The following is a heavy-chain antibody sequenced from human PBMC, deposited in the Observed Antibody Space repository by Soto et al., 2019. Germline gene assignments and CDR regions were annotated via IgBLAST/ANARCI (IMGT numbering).Heavy chain of an antibody. CDR2: IIPISGTA. Sequence: GASVKVSCKASGGTFSSYAISWVRQAPGQGLEWMGGIIPISGTANYAQKFQGRVTITADESTSTAYMELSSLRSEDTAVYYCARSQGSSTSLEIYHYYYYGMDVWGQAPTVTVSS. V-gene: IGHV1-69*13. J-gene: IGHJ6*02. CDR1: GGTFSSYA. D-gene: IGHD2-2*01. CDR3: ARSQGSSTSLEIYHYYYYGMDV.